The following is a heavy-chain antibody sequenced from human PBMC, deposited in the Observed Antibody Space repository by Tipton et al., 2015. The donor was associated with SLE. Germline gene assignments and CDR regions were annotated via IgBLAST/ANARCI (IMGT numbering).Heavy chain of an antibody. CDR3: ARVGSGSYERGFDAFDI. CDR2: IYTSGST. V-gene: IGHV4-4*07. CDR1: GGSISSYY. Sequence: LRLSCTVSGGSISSYYWSWIRQPAGKGLEWIGRIYTSGSTHYNPSLKSRVTMSVDTSKNQFSLKLSAVTAADTAVYYCARVGSGSYERGFDAFDIWGQGTMVTVSS. D-gene: IGHD1-26*01. J-gene: IGHJ3*02.